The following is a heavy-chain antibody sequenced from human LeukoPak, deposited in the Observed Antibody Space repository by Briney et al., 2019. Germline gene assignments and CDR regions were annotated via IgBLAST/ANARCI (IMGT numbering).Heavy chain of an antibody. CDR2: ISGRSGST. J-gene: IGHJ4*02. CDR1: GFTFSSYS. CDR3: ARDYYTSGSSWSDY. V-gene: IGHV3-23*01. D-gene: IGHD3-10*01. Sequence: GGSLRLSCAASGFTFSSYSMNWVRQAPGKGLEWVSAISGRSGSTYYADSVKGRFTISRDNSKNTLYLQMNSLRAEDTAVYYCARDYYTSGSSWSDYWGQGTLVTVSS.